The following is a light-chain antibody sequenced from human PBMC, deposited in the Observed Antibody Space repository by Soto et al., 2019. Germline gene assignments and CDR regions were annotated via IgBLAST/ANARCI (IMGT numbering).Light chain of an antibody. Sequence: QAVVTQPPSVSGAPGQRVTISCTGSSSIIGAGYDVHWYQQLPGTAPQLRIYGNSNRPSGVPDRFSGSKSGTSASLAITGLQAEEEADYYCQSYDSSLSGWVFGGGTKLTVL. CDR2: GNS. V-gene: IGLV1-40*01. CDR1: SSIIGAGYD. CDR3: QSYDSSLSGWV. J-gene: IGLJ3*02.